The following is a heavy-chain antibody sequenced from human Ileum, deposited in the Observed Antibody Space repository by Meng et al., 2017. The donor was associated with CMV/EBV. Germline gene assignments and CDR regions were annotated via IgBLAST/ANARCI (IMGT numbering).Heavy chain of an antibody. D-gene: IGHD2-15*01. V-gene: IGHV3-30*02. CDR3: ATELTLAAWIN. Sequence: GESLKISCAASGFTFSSYGMHWVRQAPGKGLEWVAFIRYDGSNKYYADSVKGRFTISRDNSKNTLYLQLNSLRAEDTAVYYCATELTLAAWINWGQGTLVTVSS. CDR1: GFTFSSYG. J-gene: IGHJ4*02. CDR2: IRYDGSNK.